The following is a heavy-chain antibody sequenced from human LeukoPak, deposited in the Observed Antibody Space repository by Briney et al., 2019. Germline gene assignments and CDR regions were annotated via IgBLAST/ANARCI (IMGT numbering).Heavy chain of an antibody. CDR3: ARGRVGATGYFDY. J-gene: IGHJ4*02. Sequence: PGKSLTLSCVVSGFNFDNFAMHWVRQPLGKGLEWVAFIRYDGSNKYYADSVKGRFTISRGNSKNTLYLQMNSLRAEDTAVYYCARGRVGATGYFDYWGQGTLVTVSS. V-gene: IGHV3-30*04. CDR2: IRYDGSNK. D-gene: IGHD1-26*01. CDR1: GFNFDNFA.